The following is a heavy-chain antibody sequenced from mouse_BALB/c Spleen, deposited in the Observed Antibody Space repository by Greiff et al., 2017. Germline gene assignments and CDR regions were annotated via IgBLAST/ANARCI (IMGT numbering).Heavy chain of an antibody. Sequence: QVQLQQSGPGLVAPSQSLSITCTVSGFSLTSYDISWIRQPPGKGLEWLGVIWTGGGTNYNSAFMSRLSISKDNSKSQVFLKMNSLQTDDTAIYYCVRGLGYYAMDYWGQGTSVTVSS. CDR2: IWTGGGT. CDR1: GFSLTSYD. J-gene: IGHJ4*01. V-gene: IGHV2-9-2*01. CDR3: VRGLGYYAMDY.